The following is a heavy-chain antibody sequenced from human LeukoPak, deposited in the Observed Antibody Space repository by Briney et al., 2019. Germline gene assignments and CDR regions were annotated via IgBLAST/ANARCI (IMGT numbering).Heavy chain of an antibody. V-gene: IGHV3-23*01. Sequence: SCKASGFTFSSYAMTWVRQAPGKGLEWVSAVTGGGDTTYYADSVKGRFTISRDNSKNTLYLQMNSLRAEDTAVYYCARGNDYYDSSGYYYFDYWGQGTLVTVSS. J-gene: IGHJ4*02. CDR2: VTGGGDTT. CDR3: ARGNDYYDSSGYYYFDY. CDR1: GFTFSSYA. D-gene: IGHD3-22*01.